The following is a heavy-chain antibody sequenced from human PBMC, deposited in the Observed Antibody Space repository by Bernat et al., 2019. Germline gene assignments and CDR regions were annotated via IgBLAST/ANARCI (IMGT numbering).Heavy chain of an antibody. D-gene: IGHD3-22*01. CDR2: ISYDGSNK. V-gene: IGHV3-30*18. Sequence: VQLVESGGGVVQPGRSLRLSCAASGFTFSSYGMHWVRQAPGKGLEWVAVISYDGSNKYYADSVKGRFTISRDNSKNTVHLQMNSLRAEDTAVYYCAKVGPPYSSGYTDAFDIWGQGTMVTVSS. CDR3: AKVGPPYSSGYTDAFDI. CDR1: GFTFSSYG. J-gene: IGHJ3*02.